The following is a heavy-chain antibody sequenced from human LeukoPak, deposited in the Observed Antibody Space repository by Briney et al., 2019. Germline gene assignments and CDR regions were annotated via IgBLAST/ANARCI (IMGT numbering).Heavy chain of an antibody. CDR1: GGSFSGYY. Sequence: SETLSLTCAVYGGSFSGYYWSWIRQPPGKGLEWIGEINHSGSTNYNPSLKSRVTTSVDTSKNQFSLKLSSVTAADTAVYYCARISAGYYYVGYWGQGTLVTVSS. V-gene: IGHV4-34*01. J-gene: IGHJ4*02. CDR3: ARISAGYYYVGY. D-gene: IGHD3-9*01. CDR2: INHSGST.